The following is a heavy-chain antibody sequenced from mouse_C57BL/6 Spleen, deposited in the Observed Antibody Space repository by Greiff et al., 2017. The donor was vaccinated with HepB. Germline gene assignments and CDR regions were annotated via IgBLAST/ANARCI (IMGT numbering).Heavy chain of an antibody. CDR2: ISSGSSTI. D-gene: IGHD1-1*01. CDR3: ARGTTVVDFDY. Sequence: EVKLMESGGGLVKPGGSLKLSCAASGFTFSDYGMHWVRQAPEKGLEWVAYISSGSSTIYYADTVKGRFTISRDNAKNTLFLQMTSLRSEDTAMYYCARGTTVVDFDYWGQGTTLTVSS. J-gene: IGHJ2*01. V-gene: IGHV5-17*01. CDR1: GFTFSDYG.